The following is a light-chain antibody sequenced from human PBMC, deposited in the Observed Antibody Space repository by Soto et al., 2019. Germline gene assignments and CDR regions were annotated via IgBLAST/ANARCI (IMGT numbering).Light chain of an antibody. CDR2: AAS. Sequence: DIQMTQSPSRLSASVGDRVTITCRASQSIGYWLAWYQQKPGKAPNLLIYAASTLETGVPSRFSGSRYGTEFTLTIASLQPDDSASYYGQQYNSFSTTFGRGTKVEIK. J-gene: IGKJ4*02. CDR3: QQYNSFSTT. CDR1: QSIGYW. V-gene: IGKV1-5*01.